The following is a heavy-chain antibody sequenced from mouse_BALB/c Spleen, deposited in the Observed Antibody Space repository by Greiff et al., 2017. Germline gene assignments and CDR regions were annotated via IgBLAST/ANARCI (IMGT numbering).Heavy chain of an antibody. CDR2: ISSGSITI. D-gene: IGHD2-10*02. J-gene: IGHJ4*01. V-gene: IGHV5-17*02. CDR3: ARGYGNYDAMDY. CDR1: GFTFSSFG. Sequence: EVQVVESGGGLVQPGGSRKLSCAASGFTFSSFGMHWVRQAPEKGLEWVAYISSGSITIYYADTVKGRFTISRDNPKNTLFLQMTSLRSEDTAMYYCARGYGNYDAMDYWGQGTSVTVSS.